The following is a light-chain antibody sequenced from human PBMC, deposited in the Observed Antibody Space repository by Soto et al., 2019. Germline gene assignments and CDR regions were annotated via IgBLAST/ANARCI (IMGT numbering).Light chain of an antibody. V-gene: IGKV3-15*01. CDR3: QQYNNWPPGT. CDR1: QSVRSN. J-gene: IGKJ1*01. CDR2: GAS. Sequence: EIVMTQSPATLSVSPGVRATLSCRASQSVRSNLAWYQQKPGQAPRLLIYGASTRATGIPARFSGSGSGTEFTLTISSLESEDFAVYYCQQYNNWPPGTFGQGTKVEIK.